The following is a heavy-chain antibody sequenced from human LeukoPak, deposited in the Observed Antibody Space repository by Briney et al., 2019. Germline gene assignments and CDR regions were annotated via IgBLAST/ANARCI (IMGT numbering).Heavy chain of an antibody. D-gene: IGHD6-13*01. J-gene: IGHJ3*02. Sequence: PSETLSLTCTVSGGSISSSTYYWGWIRQPPGKGLEWIGSIYYRGTTYYNPSLKSRVTISVDTSRNQFSLNLSSVTAADTAVYYCGRLGSSWGDIWGQGTMVTVSS. CDR2: IYYRGTT. V-gene: IGHV4-39*07. CDR1: GGSISSSTYY. CDR3: GRLGSSWGDI.